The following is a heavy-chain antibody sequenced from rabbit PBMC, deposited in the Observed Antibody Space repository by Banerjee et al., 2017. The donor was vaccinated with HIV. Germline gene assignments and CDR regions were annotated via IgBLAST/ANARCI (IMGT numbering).Heavy chain of an antibody. CDR1: GFSFSSSYW. Sequence: QSLEESGGDLVKPGASLTLTCTASGFSFSSSYWICWVRQAPGKGPEWIACIYNGDGSTYYASWVNGRFSISKTSSTTVTLQMTSLTAADTATYFCARDPGYGGLGLDLWGQGTLVTVS. V-gene: IGHV1S40*01. D-gene: IGHD7-1*01. CDR3: ARDPGYGGLGLDL. J-gene: IGHJ3*01. CDR2: IYNGDGST.